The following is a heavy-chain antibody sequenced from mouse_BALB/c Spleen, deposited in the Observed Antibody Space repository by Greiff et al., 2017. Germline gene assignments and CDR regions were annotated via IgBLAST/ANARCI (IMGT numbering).Heavy chain of an antibody. D-gene: IGHD2-2*01. CDR2: IYPSDSYT. J-gene: IGHJ3*01. Sequence: QVQLQQPGAELVRPGASVKLSCKASGYTFTSYWINWVKQRPGQGLEWIGNIYPSDSYTNYNQKFKDKATLTVDKSSSTAYMQLSSPTSEDSAVYYCTNYGYDEGVWFAYWGQGTLVTVSA. V-gene: IGHV1-69*02. CDR1: GYTFTSYW. CDR3: TNYGYDEGVWFAY.